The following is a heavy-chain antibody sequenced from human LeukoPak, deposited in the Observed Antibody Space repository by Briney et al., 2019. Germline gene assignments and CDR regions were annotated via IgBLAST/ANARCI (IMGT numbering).Heavy chain of an antibody. CDR1: GYTFTGYY. V-gene: IGHV1-2*06. Sequence: GASAKVSCKASGYTFTGYYMHWVRQAPGQGLEWMGRINPNSGGTNYAQKFQGRVTMTRDTSISTAYMELSRLRSDDTAVYCCARDWATGDLLNYWGQGTLVTVSS. D-gene: IGHD7-27*01. CDR2: INPNSGGT. CDR3: ARDWATGDLLNY. J-gene: IGHJ4*02.